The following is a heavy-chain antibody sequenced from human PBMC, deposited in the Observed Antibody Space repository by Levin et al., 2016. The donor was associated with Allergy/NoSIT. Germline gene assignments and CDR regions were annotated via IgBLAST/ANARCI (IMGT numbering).Heavy chain of an antibody. CDR2: ISSSSSTI. CDR3: ARVGSSSWFSNPNYFDY. J-gene: IGHJ4*02. D-gene: IGHD6-13*01. Sequence: WIRQPPGKGLEWVSYISSSSSTIYYADSVKGRFTISRDNAKNSLYLQMNSLRDEDTAVYYCARVGSSSWFSNPNYFDYWGQGTLVTVSS. V-gene: IGHV3-48*02.